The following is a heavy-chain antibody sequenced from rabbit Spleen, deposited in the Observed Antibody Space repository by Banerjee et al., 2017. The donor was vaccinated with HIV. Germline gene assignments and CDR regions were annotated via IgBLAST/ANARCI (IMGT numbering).Heavy chain of an antibody. J-gene: IGHJ6*01. CDR3: ARDTGSSFSSYGMDL. Sequence: QSLEESGGGLVKPEGSLTLTCKASGFSFSSGYDMCWVRQAPGKGLEWIACIDVTKSGRTYYTTWAKGRFTISKTSSTTVTLQMTSLTAADTATYFCARDTGSSFSSYGMDLWGQGTLVTVS. D-gene: IGHD8-1*01. CDR2: IDVTKSGRT. V-gene: IGHV1S40*01. CDR1: GFSFSSGYD.